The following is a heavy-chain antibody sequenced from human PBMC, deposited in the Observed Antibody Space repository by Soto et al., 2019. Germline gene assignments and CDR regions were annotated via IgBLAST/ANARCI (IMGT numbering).Heavy chain of an antibody. CDR2: ISYDGSNK. CDR3: AKDAVTYFDY. CDR1: GFTFSSYG. Sequence: GGSLRLSCAASGFTFSSYGMHWVRQAPGKGLEWVAVISYDGSNKYYADSVKGRFTISRDNSKNTLYLQMNSLRAEDTAVYYCAKDAVTYFDYWGQGTLVTVSS. D-gene: IGHD4-17*01. J-gene: IGHJ4*02. V-gene: IGHV3-30*18.